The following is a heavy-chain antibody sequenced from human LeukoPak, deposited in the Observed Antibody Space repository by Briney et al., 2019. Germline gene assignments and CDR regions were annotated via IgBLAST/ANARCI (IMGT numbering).Heavy chain of an antibody. J-gene: IGHJ5*02. Sequence: SQTLSLTCTVSGGSISSGDYYWSWIHQPPGKGLEWIGYIYYSGSTYYNPSLKSRVTISVDTSKNQFSLKLSSVTAADTAVYYCARVGDSSGYDYPNWFDPWGQGTLVTVSS. V-gene: IGHV4-30-4*01. CDR1: GGSISSGDYY. CDR3: ARVGDSSGYDYPNWFDP. CDR2: IYYSGST. D-gene: IGHD5-12*01.